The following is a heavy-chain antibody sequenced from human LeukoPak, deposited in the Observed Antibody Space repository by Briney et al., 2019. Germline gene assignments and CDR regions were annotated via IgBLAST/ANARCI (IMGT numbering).Heavy chain of an antibody. CDR2: IYYSGGN. CDR3: ARAAAYYDILTGYYTPPFEDY. V-gene: IGHV4-59*01. Sequence: KPSETLSLICTVSGGSISGYYWSWIRQPPGKGLEWIGNIYYSGGNKYNPSLKSRVTISVDTSKNQFSLKLSSVTAADTAVYYCARAAAYYDILTGYYTPPFEDYWGQGTLVTVSS. D-gene: IGHD3-9*01. J-gene: IGHJ4*02. CDR1: GGSISGYY.